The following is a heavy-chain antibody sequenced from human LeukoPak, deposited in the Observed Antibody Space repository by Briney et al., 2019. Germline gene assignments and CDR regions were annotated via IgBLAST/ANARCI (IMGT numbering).Heavy chain of an antibody. J-gene: IGHJ3*02. CDR2: IWFDGSNK. CDR3: AREGEGYYDAFDI. Sequence: GGSLRLSCAASGLTLSDHYMDWVRQAPGKGLEWVAIIWFDGSNKYYADSVKGRFTISRDNSENTLYLQMNSLRAEDTAVYYCAREGEGYYDAFDIWGQGTMVTVSS. V-gene: IGHV3-33*08. CDR1: GLTLSDHY. D-gene: IGHD3-16*01.